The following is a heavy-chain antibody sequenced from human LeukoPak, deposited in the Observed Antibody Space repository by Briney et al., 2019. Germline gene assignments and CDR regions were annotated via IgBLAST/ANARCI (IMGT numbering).Heavy chain of an antibody. J-gene: IGHJ4*02. CDR2: ISAYNGNT. CDR1: GYTFTSYG. CDR3: ARGLWFGELPDY. Sequence: ASVTVSCKASGYTFTSYGISWVRQAPGQGLEWMGWISAYNGNTNYAQKLQGRGTMTTNTSTSTAYMELRSLRSDDTAVYYCARGLWFGELPDYWGQGTLVTVSS. V-gene: IGHV1-18*01. D-gene: IGHD3-10*01.